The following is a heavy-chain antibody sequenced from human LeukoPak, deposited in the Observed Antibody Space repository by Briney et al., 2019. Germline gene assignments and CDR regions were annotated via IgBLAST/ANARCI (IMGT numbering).Heavy chain of an antibody. V-gene: IGHV3-72*01. J-gene: IGHJ4*02. D-gene: IGHD1-26*01. CDR3: TRVAGIAGVEY. CDR1: GFTFTDHY. Sequence: GGSLRLSCAASGFTFTDHYMDWVRQARGKGLEWIGRTRNKANSYTTEYAASVKGRFAISRDNSKNSLYLQMNNLKTEDTAVYFCTRVAGIAGVEYRGQGTLVTVSS. CDR2: TRNKANSYTT.